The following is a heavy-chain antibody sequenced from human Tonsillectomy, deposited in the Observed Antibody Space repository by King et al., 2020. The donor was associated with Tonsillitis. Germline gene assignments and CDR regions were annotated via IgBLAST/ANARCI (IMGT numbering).Heavy chain of an antibody. CDR3: ARDEGTTVTLYLDF. CDR2: IRYDGSKE. J-gene: IGHJ4*02. D-gene: IGHD4-17*01. CDR1: GFTFTTYG. Sequence: VQLVESGGGVVQPGGSLRLSCAASGFTFTTYGMHWVRQAPGKGLEWVAFIRYDGSKESYADSVKGRFTVSRDNSKNTLYLQMNSLRDEDTALYYCARDEGTTVTLYLDFWGQGTLVTVSS. V-gene: IGHV3-30*02.